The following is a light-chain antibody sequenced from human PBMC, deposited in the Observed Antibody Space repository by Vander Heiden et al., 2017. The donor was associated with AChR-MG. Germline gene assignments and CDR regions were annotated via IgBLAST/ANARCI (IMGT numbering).Light chain of an antibody. Sequence: QSVLTQPPSPSGTPGQRVTISCSGSKSNIGRNTVHWYHQLPGTAPKHLIYSNDQRPSGVPDRFSGSKSGTSASLAISGLQSEDEADYYCAAWDDSLNGPVFGGGTKLTVL. CDR1: KSNIGRNT. CDR2: SND. CDR3: AAWDDSLNGPV. V-gene: IGLV1-44*01. J-gene: IGLJ2*01.